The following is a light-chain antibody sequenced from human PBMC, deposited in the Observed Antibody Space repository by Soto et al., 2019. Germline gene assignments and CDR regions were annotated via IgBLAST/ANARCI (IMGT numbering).Light chain of an antibody. CDR3: QSYDSSLSL. CDR1: SSNIGAGYD. V-gene: IGLV1-40*01. CDR2: GNS. Sequence: QSALTQPPSVSGAPGQRVTISCTGSSSNIGAGYDVHWYQQLPGTAPKLLIYGNSNRPSGVPDRFSGSKPGTSASLAITGLQAEDEADYYCQSYDSSLSLFGTGTKVTVL. J-gene: IGLJ1*01.